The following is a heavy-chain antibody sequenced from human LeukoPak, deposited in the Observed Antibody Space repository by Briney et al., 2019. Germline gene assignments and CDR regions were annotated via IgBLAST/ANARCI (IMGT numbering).Heavy chain of an antibody. V-gene: IGHV3-21*04. D-gene: IGHD1-20*01. CDR2: IDTSTTYM. J-gene: IGHJ4*02. Sequence: GGSLRLSCATSGFTFSSYSMNWVRQAPGKRLEWVSSIDTSTTYMTYADSVKGRFTISRDNAKNSLYLQMNSLRAEDTAVYYCARRRYNWNAIDYWGQGTLVTVSS. CDR1: GFTFSSYS. CDR3: ARRRYNWNAIDY.